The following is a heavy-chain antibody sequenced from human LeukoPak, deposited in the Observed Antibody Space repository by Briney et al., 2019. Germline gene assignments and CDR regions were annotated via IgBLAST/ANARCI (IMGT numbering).Heavy chain of an antibody. J-gene: IGHJ3*02. V-gene: IGHV4-34*01. D-gene: IGHD6-6*01. CDR2: INHSGST. CDR1: GGSFSGYY. CDR3: AKEYSSSIGAFDI. Sequence: SETLSLTCAVYGGSFSGYYWSWIRQPPGKGVEWIGEINHSGSTNYNPSLKRRVTISVETSKNKFSLKVSSVTAADTAVYYCAKEYSSSIGAFDIWGQGTMVTVSS.